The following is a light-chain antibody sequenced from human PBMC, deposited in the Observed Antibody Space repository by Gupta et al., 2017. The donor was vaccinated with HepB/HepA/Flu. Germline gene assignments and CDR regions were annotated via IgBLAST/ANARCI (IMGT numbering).Light chain of an antibody. CDR1: QGISSY. CDR3: QQVYTYPRT. CDR2: AAS. Sequence: DIQLTQSPSFLSASVGDRVTITCRASQGISSYLAWYQQRPGKALNLLIYAASNLQSGVPSRFSRSGSGTEFSLSIISLQPEDFATYYGQQVYTYPRTFGQGTKVEIK. J-gene: IGKJ1*01. V-gene: IGKV1-9*01.